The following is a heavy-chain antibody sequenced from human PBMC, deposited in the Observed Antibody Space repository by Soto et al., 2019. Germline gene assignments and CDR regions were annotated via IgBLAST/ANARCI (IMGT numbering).Heavy chain of an antibody. CDR2: VSYTGST. CDR1: GGSVTSGTFY. V-gene: IGHV4-61*01. J-gene: IGHJ5*02. Sequence: QLQLRESGPGLVKASETLSLTCTVSGGSVTSGTFYWTWVRQPRAKGLEWIGYVSYTGSTNYNPSLKSRVTISTDTSKNQFSLRLTSVTAADTAVYYCARGDALNWFDPWGQGTLVTVSS. CDR3: ARGDALNWFDP.